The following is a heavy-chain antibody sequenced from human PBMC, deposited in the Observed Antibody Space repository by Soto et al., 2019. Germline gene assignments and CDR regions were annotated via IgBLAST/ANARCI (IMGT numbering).Heavy chain of an antibody. D-gene: IGHD3-3*01. Sequence: ASVKVSCKASGYTFTSYYMHWVRQAPGQGLEWMGIINPSGGSTSYAQKFQGRVTMTRDTSTSTVYMELSSLRSEDTAVYYCARGYYDFWSGYSFISGVVNWFAPWGQGTLVTVSS. CDR2: INPSGGST. V-gene: IGHV1-46*01. J-gene: IGHJ5*02. CDR3: ARGYYDFWSGYSFISGVVNWFAP. CDR1: GYTFTSYY.